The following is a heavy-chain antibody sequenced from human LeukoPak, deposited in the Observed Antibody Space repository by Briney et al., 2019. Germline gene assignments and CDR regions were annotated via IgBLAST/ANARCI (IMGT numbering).Heavy chain of an antibody. D-gene: IGHD7-27*01. CDR2: ISWNSGDI. Sequence: GGSLRLSCAASGFTFNDYALHWVRQAPGKGLEWVSSISWNSGDIVYADSVKGRFTISRDNAKNSLYLQMNSLRAEDTAVYYCAKDGGLWVSAHWGDSWGRGTLVTVSS. CDR3: AKDGGLWVSAHWGDS. J-gene: IGHJ4*02. V-gene: IGHV3-9*01. CDR1: GFTFNDYA.